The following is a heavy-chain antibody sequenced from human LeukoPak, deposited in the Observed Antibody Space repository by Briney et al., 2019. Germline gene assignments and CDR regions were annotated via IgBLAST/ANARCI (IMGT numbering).Heavy chain of an antibody. D-gene: IGHD3-16*01. V-gene: IGHV4-59*01. CDR3: AREVATGGVDY. CDR1: GGSISSFY. J-gene: IGHJ4*01. CDR2: IYYSGST. Sequence: SETHSLTCTVSGGSISSFYRSWIRQPPGKGLEWIGYIYYSGSTNYNPSLKSRVPIPVAMLKNHYFLKLSAVNAAEPAVNYWAREVATGGVDYWG.